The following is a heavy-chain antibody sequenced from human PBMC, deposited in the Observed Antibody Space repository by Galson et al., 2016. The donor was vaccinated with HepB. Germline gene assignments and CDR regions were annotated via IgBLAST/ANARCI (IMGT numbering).Heavy chain of an antibody. CDR1: GYTFTAYG. Sequence: SVKVSFKASGYTFTAYGIHWVRQAPGQGLQWMGWINPSSGATDYAHQFQDWVTMTTDTSITTVYIELSNLKFDDTALYYCAWEMYYYDKTRFDPWGQGALVTVSS. V-gene: IGHV1-2*04. CDR2: INPSSGAT. D-gene: IGHD3-22*01. CDR3: AWEMYYYDKTRFDP. J-gene: IGHJ5*02.